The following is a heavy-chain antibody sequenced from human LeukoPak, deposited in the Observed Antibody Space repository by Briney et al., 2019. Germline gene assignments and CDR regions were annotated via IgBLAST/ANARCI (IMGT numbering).Heavy chain of an antibody. V-gene: IGHV3-21*01. D-gene: IGHD1-26*01. CDR2: ISSSSSYI. Sequence: GGSLRLSCAASGFTFSSYSMNWVRQAPGKGLEWVSSISSSSSYIYYADSVKGRFTISRDNAKNSLYLQMNSLRAEDTAVYYCAEGGGSYYRLPFDYWGQGTLVTVSS. CDR3: AEGGGSYYRLPFDY. J-gene: IGHJ4*02. CDR1: GFTFSSYS.